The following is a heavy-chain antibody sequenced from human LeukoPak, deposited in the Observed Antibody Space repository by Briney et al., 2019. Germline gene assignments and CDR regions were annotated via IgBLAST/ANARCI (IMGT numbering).Heavy chain of an antibody. J-gene: IGHJ3*02. V-gene: IGHV1-46*01. D-gene: IGHD1-26*01. CDR1: GYTFTSYY. CDR3: TRRGHSGTYRQGSVAFDI. Sequence: VASVKVSCKASGYTFTSYYMHWVRQAPGQGLQWMGIINPSGGSTDYAQNFQGGVTMTRDTSTSTVYMELSSLRSEDTAVYYCTRRGHSGTYRQGSVAFDIWGQGAMVTVSS. CDR2: INPSGGST.